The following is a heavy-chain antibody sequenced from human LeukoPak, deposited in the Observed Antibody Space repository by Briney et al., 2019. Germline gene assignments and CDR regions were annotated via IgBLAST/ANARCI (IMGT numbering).Heavy chain of an antibody. CDR3: ARNGAVAGPAFDY. CDR2: IYSSGNT. J-gene: IGHJ4*02. V-gene: IGHV4-4*07. D-gene: IGHD6-19*01. Sequence: SETLSLICTVSGGSINNYYWSWIRQPAGKGLEWLGRIYSSGNTNYNASLESRVTMSVDTSKNQFSLKLSSVTAADTAVYYCARNGAVAGPAFDYWGQGTLVTVSS. CDR1: GGSINNYY.